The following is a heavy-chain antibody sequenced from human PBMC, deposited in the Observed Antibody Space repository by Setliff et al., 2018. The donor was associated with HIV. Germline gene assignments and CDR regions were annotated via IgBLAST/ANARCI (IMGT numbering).Heavy chain of an antibody. CDR1: GGSLSSGSFY. Sequence: PSETLSLTCTVSGGSLSSGSFYWTWIRQPAGKGLEWIGRIYSTGTPNYNPSLKGRVTISVDTSKNQFSLKLSSVIAADTAVYYCARAVTPNYFDLSADLRGGFDIWGQGTVVTVSS. CDR3: ARAVTPNYFDLSADLRGGFDI. V-gene: IGHV4-61*02. CDR2: IYSTGTP. J-gene: IGHJ3*02. D-gene: IGHD3-22*01.